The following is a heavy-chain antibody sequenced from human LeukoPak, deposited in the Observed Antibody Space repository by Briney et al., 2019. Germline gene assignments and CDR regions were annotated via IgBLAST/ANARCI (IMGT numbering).Heavy chain of an antibody. V-gene: IGHV4-34*01. J-gene: IGHJ6*02. D-gene: IGHD6-19*01. CDR2: INHSGST. Sequence: SETLSLICAVYGGSFSGYYWSWIRQPPGKGLEWIGEINHSGSTNYNPSLKSRVTISVDTSKNQFSLKLSSVTAADTAVYYCARVYSSGWPAYYYYGMDVWGQGTTVTVSS. CDR1: GGSFSGYY. CDR3: ARVYSSGWPAYYYYGMDV.